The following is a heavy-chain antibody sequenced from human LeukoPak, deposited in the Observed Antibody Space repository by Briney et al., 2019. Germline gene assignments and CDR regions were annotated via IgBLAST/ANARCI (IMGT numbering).Heavy chain of an antibody. J-gene: IGHJ4*02. CDR2: IYYSGST. D-gene: IGHD5-12*01. Sequence: SETLSLTCTVSGGSISSYYWSWIRQPPGKGLEWIGYIYYSGSTNYNPSLKSRVTISVDTSKNQFSLKLSSVTAADTAVYYCARRGRYSGYDLDHWGQGTLVTVSS. CDR1: GGSISSYY. CDR3: ARRGRYSGYDLDH. V-gene: IGHV4-59*01.